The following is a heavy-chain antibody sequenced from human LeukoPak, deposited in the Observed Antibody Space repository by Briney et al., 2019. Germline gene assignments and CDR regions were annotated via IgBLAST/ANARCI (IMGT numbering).Heavy chain of an antibody. CDR3: AREALVPDY. J-gene: IGHJ4*02. Sequence: GGSLRLSCTSSGFTFSDYYMSWIRQAPGKGLEWVSYVSQSGTTIYYADSVKGRFTISRDNGKNSLYLQMNSLRAEDTAVYYCAREALVPDYWGQGTPVTVSS. CDR2: VSQSGTTI. CDR1: GFTFSDYY. V-gene: IGHV3-11*01. D-gene: IGHD1-26*01.